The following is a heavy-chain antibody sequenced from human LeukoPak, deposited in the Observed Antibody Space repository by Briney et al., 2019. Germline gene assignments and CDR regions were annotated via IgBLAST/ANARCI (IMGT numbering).Heavy chain of an antibody. CDR3: ARGNGDYRLGSVSADY. CDR1: EFTFSSYA. Sequence: GGSLRLSCAASEFTFSSYAMSWVRQAPGKGLEWVSTITGSGATTYYADSVKGRFTISRDISKNTLYLYLQMNSLRAEDTAVYYCARGNGDYRLGSVSADYWGQGTLVTVPS. J-gene: IGHJ4*02. CDR2: ITGSGATT. D-gene: IGHD4-17*01. V-gene: IGHV3-23*01.